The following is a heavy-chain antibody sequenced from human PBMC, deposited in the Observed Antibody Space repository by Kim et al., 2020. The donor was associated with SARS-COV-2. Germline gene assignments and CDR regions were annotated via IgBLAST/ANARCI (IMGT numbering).Heavy chain of an antibody. CDR3: ASEVTMVRGVHSYYFDY. Sequence: SETLSLTCAVYGGSFSGYYWSWIRQPPGKGLEWIGEINHSGSTNYNPSLKSRVTISVDTSKNQFSLKLSSVTAADTAVYYCASEVTMVRGVHSYYFDYWGQGTLVTVSS. J-gene: IGHJ4*02. V-gene: IGHV4-34*01. CDR1: GGSFSGYY. CDR2: INHSGST. D-gene: IGHD3-10*01.